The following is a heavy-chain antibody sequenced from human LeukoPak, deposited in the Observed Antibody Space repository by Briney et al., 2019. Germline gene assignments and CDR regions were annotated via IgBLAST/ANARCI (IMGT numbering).Heavy chain of an antibody. V-gene: IGHV1-2*02. D-gene: IGHD6-19*01. CDR3: AREYSSGWYYAFDI. Sequence: GASVKVSCKASGYTFTGYYMHWVRQAPGQGLEWMGWINPNSGGTNYAQKFQGRVTMTRDTSISTAYMELSRLRSDDTAVYYCAREYSSGWYYAFDIWGQGTMVTVSS. J-gene: IGHJ3*02. CDR2: INPNSGGT. CDR1: GYTFTGYY.